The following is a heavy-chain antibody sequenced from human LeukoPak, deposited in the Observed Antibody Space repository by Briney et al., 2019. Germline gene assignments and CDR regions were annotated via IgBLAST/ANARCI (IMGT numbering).Heavy chain of an antibody. Sequence: SETLSLTCTVSGASISSSSYFWAWVRQPAGKALEWIGRFHTSEGTNYNPSLESRATVSVDTSKNQFSLQLTSVTAADTAVYYCASTVFGVTYNWLDPWGQGTLVTVSS. D-gene: IGHD3-3*01. CDR1: GASISSSSYF. V-gene: IGHV4-61*02. CDR2: FHTSEGT. J-gene: IGHJ5*02. CDR3: ASTVFGVTYNWLDP.